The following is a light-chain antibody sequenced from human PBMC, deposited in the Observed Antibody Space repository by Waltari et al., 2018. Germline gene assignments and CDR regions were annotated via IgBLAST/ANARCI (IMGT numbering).Light chain of an antibody. J-gene: IGLJ2*01. CDR1: KIGSEA. CDR3: QVWDSSGPHPVV. V-gene: IGLV3-21*02. Sequence: SYGLTQPPSVSVAPGQTASITCGGNKIGSEAGHWYQQKPGQAPVLVVRDDNDRPSGIPDRCSGSISGSPATLTISRVEAGDEADYYCQVWDSSGPHPVVFGGGTKLTVL. CDR2: DDN.